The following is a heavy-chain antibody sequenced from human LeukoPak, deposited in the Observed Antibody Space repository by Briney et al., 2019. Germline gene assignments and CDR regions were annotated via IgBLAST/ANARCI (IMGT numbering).Heavy chain of an antibody. V-gene: IGHV3-74*01. D-gene: IGHD5-12*01. Sequence: GGSLRLSCAASGFIFSSYWMHWVRHAPGKGLAWVSRINTDGSSTSYADSVKGRFTISRDNAKNTLYLQMNSLRAEDTAVYYCARGPSGYHNTGGQGTLVTVSS. J-gene: IGHJ4*02. CDR1: GFIFSSYW. CDR2: INTDGSST. CDR3: ARGPSGYHNT.